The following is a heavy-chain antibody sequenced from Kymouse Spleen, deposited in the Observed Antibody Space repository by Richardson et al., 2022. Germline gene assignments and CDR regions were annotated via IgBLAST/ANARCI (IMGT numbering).Heavy chain of an antibody. CDR2: ISGSGGST. V-gene: IGHV3-23*04. D-gene: IGHD3-3*01. CDR3: AKDDYDFWSGYSYYYYYGMDV. CDR1: GFTFSSYA. J-gene: IGHJ6*02. Sequence: EVQLVESGGGLVQPGGSLRLSCAASGFTFSSYAMSWVRQAPGKGLEWVSAISGSGGSTYYADSVKGRFTISRDNSKNTLYLQMNSLRAEDTAVYYCAKDDYDFWSGYSYYYYYGMDVWGQGTTVTVSS.